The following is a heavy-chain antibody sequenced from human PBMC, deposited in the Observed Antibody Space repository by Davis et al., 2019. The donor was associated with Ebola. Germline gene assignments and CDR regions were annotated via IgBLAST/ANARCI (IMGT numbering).Heavy chain of an antibody. V-gene: IGHV1-69*13. CDR3: ARHRRTYYYDSSGYYSNDAFDI. CDR2: IIPIFGTA. D-gene: IGHD3-22*01. Sequence: SVKVSCKASGGTFSSYAISWVRQAPGQGLEWMGGIIPIFGTANYAQKFQGRVTITADESTSTAYMELSSLKASDTAMYYCARHRRTYYYDSSGYYSNDAFDIWGQGTMVTVSS. J-gene: IGHJ3*02. CDR1: GGTFSSYA.